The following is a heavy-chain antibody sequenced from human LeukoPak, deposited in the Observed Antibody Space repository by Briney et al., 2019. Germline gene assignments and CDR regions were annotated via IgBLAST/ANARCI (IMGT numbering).Heavy chain of an antibody. CDR2: IYSSGST. CDR1: GGSISGSY. V-gene: IGHV4-4*09. Sequence: SETLSLTCTVSGGSISGSYWSWIRQPPGKGLEWIGYIYSSGSTNYNPSLKSRVTIGVDTSRNQFSPKLSSVTAADTAVYYCVRRGGRFDTWGQGTLVTVSS. CDR3: VRRGGRFDT. J-gene: IGHJ5*02.